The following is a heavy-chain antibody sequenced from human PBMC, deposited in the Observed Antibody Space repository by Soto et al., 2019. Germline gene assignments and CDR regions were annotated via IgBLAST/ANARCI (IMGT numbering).Heavy chain of an antibody. V-gene: IGHV3-30-3*01. CDR2: ISYDGSDK. Sequence: GGSLRLSCAASGFTFSSYAMHWVRQAPGKGLEWVALISYDGSDKDYADSVKGRFTISRDNSRNTLFLQMNSLRAEDTAVYYCARDYYKYYDSSGYYRSPAYWGQGTLVTSPQ. CDR1: GFTFSSYA. J-gene: IGHJ4*02. CDR3: ARDYYKYYDSSGYYRSPAY. D-gene: IGHD3-22*01.